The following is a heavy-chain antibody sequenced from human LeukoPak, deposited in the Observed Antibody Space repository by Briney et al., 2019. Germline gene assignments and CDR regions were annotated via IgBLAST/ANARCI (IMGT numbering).Heavy chain of an antibody. CDR1: GGSISSYY. D-gene: IGHD2-15*01. CDR3: ARRVGYCSGGSCYFDY. CDR2: IYYSGST. J-gene: IGHJ4*02. Sequence: PSETLSLTCTVSGGSISSYYWSWIRQHPGKGLEWIGYIYYSGSTYYNPSLKSRVTISVDTSKNQFSLKLTSVTAADTAVYYCARRVGYCSGGSCYFDYWGQGTLVTVSS. V-gene: IGHV4-59*06.